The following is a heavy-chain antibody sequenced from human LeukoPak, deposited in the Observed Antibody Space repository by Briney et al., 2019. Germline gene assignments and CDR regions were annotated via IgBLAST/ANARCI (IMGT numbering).Heavy chain of an antibody. D-gene: IGHD6-19*01. J-gene: IGHJ5*02. CDR3: AKGVHSSGWPNWFDP. V-gene: IGHV3-30*02. Sequence: PGGSLRLSCAASGFTFSAYGMQWVRQAPGKGLEGVAFIRYDGSNKYYADSVKGRFTTSRDNPKNTLYLQMNSLRPEDTAVYYCAKGVHSSGWPNWFDPWGQGTLVTVSS. CDR2: IRYDGSNK. CDR1: GFTFSAYG.